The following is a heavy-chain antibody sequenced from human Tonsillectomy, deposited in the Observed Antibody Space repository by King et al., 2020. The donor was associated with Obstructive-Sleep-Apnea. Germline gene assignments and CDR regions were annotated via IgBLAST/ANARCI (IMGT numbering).Heavy chain of an antibody. Sequence: VQLQESGSGLVKPSQTLPLTCAVSGGSISSGGYSWSWIRQPPGKGLEWIGYIYHSGSTYYNPSLKSRVTISVDRSKNQFSLKLSSVTAADTAVYYCAGRLMVRGVTNWFDPWGQGTLVTVSS. CDR1: GGSISSGGYS. CDR3: AGRLMVRGVTNWFDP. D-gene: IGHD3-10*01. V-gene: IGHV4-30-2*01. J-gene: IGHJ5*02. CDR2: IYHSGST.